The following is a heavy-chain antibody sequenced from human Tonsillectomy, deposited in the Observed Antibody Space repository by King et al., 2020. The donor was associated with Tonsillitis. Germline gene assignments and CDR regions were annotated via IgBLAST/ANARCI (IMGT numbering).Heavy chain of an antibody. CDR2: ISWNSNNI. D-gene: IGHD6-19*01. CDR3: AKSPQYSSGTYYFDY. J-gene: IGHJ4*02. Sequence: VQLVESGGGLVQPGRSLRLSCAASGFMFDDYAMHWVRHAPGKGLEWVSGISWNSNNIGYADSMKGRFTISRDNAKNSLYLQMNSLIAEDTALYYCAKSPQYSSGTYYFDYWGQGTLVIVSS. CDR1: GFMFDDYA. V-gene: IGHV3-9*01.